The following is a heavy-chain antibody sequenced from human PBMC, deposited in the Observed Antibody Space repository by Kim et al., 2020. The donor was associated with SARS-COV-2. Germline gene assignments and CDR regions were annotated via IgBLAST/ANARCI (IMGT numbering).Heavy chain of an antibody. J-gene: IGHJ4*02. CDR3: ARDRLLYPSIAAAGLFDY. Sequence: GGSLRLSCAASGFTFSSYSMNWVRQAPGKGLEWVSYISSSSSTIYYADSVKGRFTISRDNAKNSLYLQMNSLRDEDTAVYYCARDRLLYPSIAAAGLFDYWGQGTLVTVSS. CDR2: ISSSSSTI. CDR1: GFTFSSYS. V-gene: IGHV3-48*02. D-gene: IGHD6-13*01.